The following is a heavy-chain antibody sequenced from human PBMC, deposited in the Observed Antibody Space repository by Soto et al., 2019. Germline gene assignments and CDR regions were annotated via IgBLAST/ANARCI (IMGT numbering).Heavy chain of an antibody. CDR3: VGGAKVVAADY. J-gene: IGHJ4*02. CDR1: GGSISSGGYS. D-gene: IGHD2-15*01. V-gene: IGHV4-30-2*01. CDR2: IYHSGST. Sequence: QLQLQESGSGLVKPSQTLSLTCAVSGGSISSGGYSWSWIRQPPGKGLEWIGYIYHSGSTYYNPSRKRRVTISVDRSKNQFSLKLSSVTAADTAVYYRVGGAKVVAADYWGQGTLVTVSS.